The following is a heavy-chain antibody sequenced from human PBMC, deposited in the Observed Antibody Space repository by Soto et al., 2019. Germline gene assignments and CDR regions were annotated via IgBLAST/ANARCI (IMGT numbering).Heavy chain of an antibody. D-gene: IGHD4-17*01. CDR2: IYYSGST. CDR3: AGRAPEIVSAVPTSQDFDY. J-gene: IGHJ4*02. Sequence: SETLSLTCTVSGGSISSYYWSWIRQPPGKGLEWIGYIYYSGSTYYNPSLKSRVTISVDTSKNQFSLKLSSVTAADTAVYYCAGRAPEIVSAVPTSQDFDYWGQGTLVTVSS. V-gene: IGHV4-59*04. CDR1: GGSISSYY.